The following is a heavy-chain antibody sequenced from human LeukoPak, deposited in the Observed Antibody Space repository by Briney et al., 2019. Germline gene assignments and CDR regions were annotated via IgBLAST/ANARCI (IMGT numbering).Heavy chain of an antibody. V-gene: IGHV4-59*08. CDR1: GGSISSYY. D-gene: IGHD6-19*01. Sequence: KPSETLSLTCTVSGGSISSYYWSWIRQPPGKGLEWIGYIYYSGSTNYNPSLKSRVTISVDTSKNQFSLKLSSVTAADTAVYYCARRRVAVAGNSFDPWGQGPLVPVSS. CDR3: ARRRVAVAGNSFDP. CDR2: IYYSGST. J-gene: IGHJ5*02.